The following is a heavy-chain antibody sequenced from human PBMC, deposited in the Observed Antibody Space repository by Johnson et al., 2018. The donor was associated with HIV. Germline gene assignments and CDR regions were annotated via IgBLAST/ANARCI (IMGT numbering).Heavy chain of an antibody. CDR2: IKSKTDGGTT. CDR1: GFTFSNAW. J-gene: IGHJ3*02. D-gene: IGHD1-26*01. Sequence: MQLVESGGGLVKPGGSLRLSCAASGFTFSNAWMSWVRPAPGMGLEWVGRIKSKTDGGTTDYAAPVKGRFTISRDDSKNTLYLQMNSLKTEDTAVYYCTTATPVGRGAFDIWGQGTMVTVSS. V-gene: IGHV3-15*01. CDR3: TTATPVGRGAFDI.